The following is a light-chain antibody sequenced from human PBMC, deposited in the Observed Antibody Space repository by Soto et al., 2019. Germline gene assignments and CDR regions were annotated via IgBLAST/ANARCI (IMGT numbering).Light chain of an antibody. CDR2: AAS. J-gene: IGKJ2*01. CDR1: QSISSY. Sequence: DIPMTQSPSSLSASVGDRVTITCRASQSISSYLKWYQQKPGKAPKLLIYAASSLQSGVPSRFSGSGSGADFTLTSSILQPEYFASYYYQQSYSTPPYTFGQGTKVEIK. CDR3: QQSYSTPPYT. V-gene: IGKV1-39*01.